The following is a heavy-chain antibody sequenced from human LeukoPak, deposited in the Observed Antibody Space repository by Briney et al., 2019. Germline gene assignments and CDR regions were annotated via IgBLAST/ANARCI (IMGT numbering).Heavy chain of an antibody. V-gene: IGHV3-21*01. CDR1: GFTFSSYS. J-gene: IGHJ4*02. D-gene: IGHD5-18*01. CDR2: ISSSSSYI. Sequence: GGSLRLSCAASGFTFSSYSMNWVRQAPGKGLEWVSSISSSSSYIYYADSVKGRFTISRDNAKNSLYLQMNGLRAEDTAVYYCARSGYSYGYYFDYWGQGTLVTVSS. CDR3: ARSGYSYGYYFDY.